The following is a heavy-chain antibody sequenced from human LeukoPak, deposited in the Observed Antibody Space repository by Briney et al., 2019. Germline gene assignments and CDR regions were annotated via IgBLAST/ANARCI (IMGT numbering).Heavy chain of an antibody. D-gene: IGHD3-22*01. V-gene: IGHV3-30*04. CDR2: ISYDGSNK. CDR3: ARDGPTTYYYDSSGYYLDY. J-gene: IGHJ4*02. Sequence: GGSLRLSCAASGFTFSSYAMHWVRQAPGKGLEWVAVISYDGSNKYYADSVKGRFTNSRDNSKNTLYLQMNSLRAEDTAVYYCARDGPTTYYYDSSGYYLDYWGQGTLVTVSS. CDR1: GFTFSSYA.